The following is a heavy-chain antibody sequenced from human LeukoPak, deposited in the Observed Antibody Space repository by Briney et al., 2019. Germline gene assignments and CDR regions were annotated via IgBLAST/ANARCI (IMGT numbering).Heavy chain of an antibody. J-gene: IGHJ6*02. V-gene: IGHV1-18*04. CDR1: GYTFTGYY. CDR2: ISAYNGNT. CDR3: ARESVSYYYYYGMDV. Sequence: ASVKVSCKASGYTFTGYYMHWVRQAPGQGLEWMGWISAYNGNTNYAQKLQGRVTMTTDTSTSTAYMELRSLRSDDTAVYYCARESVSYYYYYGMDVWGQGTTVTVSS.